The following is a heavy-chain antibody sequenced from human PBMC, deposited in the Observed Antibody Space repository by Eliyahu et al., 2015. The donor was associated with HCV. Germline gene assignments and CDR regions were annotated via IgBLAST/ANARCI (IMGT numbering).Heavy chain of an antibody. V-gene: IGHV5-51*03. CDR2: IYPGDSDT. J-gene: IGHJ4*02. CDR3: AKCGSSTNCRRLDS. Sequence: EVQLVQSGAEVRKPGDSLQISCKASGYSFSTSWIAWVRQRPGKGLEGMGIIYPGDSDTTYSPTFQGQVTISVDRSTSTAYLQWDTLRTSNTATYYCAKCGSSTNCRRLDSWGQGTLVTVSS. CDR1: GYSFSTSW. D-gene: IGHD2-2*01.